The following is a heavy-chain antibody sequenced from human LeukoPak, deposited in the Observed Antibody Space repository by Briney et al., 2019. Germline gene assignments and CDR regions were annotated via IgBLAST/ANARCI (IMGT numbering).Heavy chain of an antibody. Sequence: PGGSLRLSCAASGFTFSSYSMNWVRQAPGKGLEWVSSISSSSSYIYYADSVKGRFTISRDNAKNSLYLQMNSLRAEDTAVYYCARGRYDFWSGYHTEYYFDYWGQGTLVTVSS. D-gene: IGHD3-3*01. J-gene: IGHJ4*02. CDR2: ISSSSSYI. V-gene: IGHV3-21*01. CDR3: ARGRYDFWSGYHTEYYFDY. CDR1: GFTFSSYS.